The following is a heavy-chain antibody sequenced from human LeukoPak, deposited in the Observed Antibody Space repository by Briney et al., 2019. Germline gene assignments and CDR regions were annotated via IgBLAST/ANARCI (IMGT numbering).Heavy chain of an antibody. D-gene: IGHD1-7*01. Sequence: SETLSLTCTVSGGSISNYYWSWIRQPPGRGLEWIGYIYYSGNTNYNPSLKSRVTISVDTSKNQFSLKLNSVTAADTAVYYCARGSRELYYFDYWGQGTLVTVSS. J-gene: IGHJ4*02. CDR1: GGSISNYY. CDR2: IYYSGNT. CDR3: ARGSRELYYFDY. V-gene: IGHV4-59*01.